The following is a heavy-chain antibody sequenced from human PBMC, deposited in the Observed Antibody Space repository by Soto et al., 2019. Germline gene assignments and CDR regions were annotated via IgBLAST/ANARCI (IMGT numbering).Heavy chain of an antibody. J-gene: IGHJ6*02. CDR3: ASDDLHNGWYVYYYYGMDV. V-gene: IGHV1-18*01. D-gene: IGHD6-19*01. CDR1: GYTFTSYG. Sequence: ASVKVSCKASGYTFTSYGISWVRQAPGQGLEWMGWISAYNGNTNYAQKLQGRVTMTTDASTSTDYMELRSLRSDATAVYYCASDDLHNGWYVYYYYGMDVWGQGTTVTVSS. CDR2: ISAYNGNT.